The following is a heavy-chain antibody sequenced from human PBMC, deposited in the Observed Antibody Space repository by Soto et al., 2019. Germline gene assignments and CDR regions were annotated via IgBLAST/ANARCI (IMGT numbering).Heavy chain of an antibody. CDR2: IDPRDSQS. Sequence: PWDSLKISCKASGYSFTDYWITWVRQMPGKGLEWMGRIDPRDSQSNYSPSFQGHVTISADKSSSTAYLQWSSLKASDTAMYYCARTGYGNWLDPWGQGTLVTVSS. J-gene: IGHJ5*02. V-gene: IGHV5-10-1*01. CDR3: ARTGYGNWLDP. CDR1: GYSFTDYW. D-gene: IGHD3-10*01.